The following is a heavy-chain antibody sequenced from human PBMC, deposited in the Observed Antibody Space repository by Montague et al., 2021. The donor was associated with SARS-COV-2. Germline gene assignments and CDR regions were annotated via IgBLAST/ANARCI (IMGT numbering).Heavy chain of an antibody. V-gene: IGHV3-48*02. CDR2: ISSSGDIM. J-gene: IGHJ4*02. CDR3: VREGLAGTWYYFDY. Sequence: SLRLSCAASGFSFRSYSMNWVRQAPGKGLEWVSYISSSGDIMYQADSVKGRFTISRDNAKNSLYLQMNSLRDEDTAVYYCVREGLAGTWYYFDYWGQGTLVTVSS. CDR1: GFSFRSYS. D-gene: IGHD6-19*01.